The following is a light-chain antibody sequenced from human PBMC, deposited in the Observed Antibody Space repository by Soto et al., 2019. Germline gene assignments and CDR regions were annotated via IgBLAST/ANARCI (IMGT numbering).Light chain of an antibody. J-gene: IGKJ1*01. CDR2: GAS. CDR1: QSVGSG. Sequence: EIVMTQSPGTLSVSPGERATLSCRVSQSVGSGLAWYQHKAGQAPRLLIYGASTRATGIPARFSGSGSGTEFTLTISNVQSEDLAVYYCQQRSNWPPITFGQGTKVDIK. V-gene: IGKV3-15*01. CDR3: QQRSNWPPIT.